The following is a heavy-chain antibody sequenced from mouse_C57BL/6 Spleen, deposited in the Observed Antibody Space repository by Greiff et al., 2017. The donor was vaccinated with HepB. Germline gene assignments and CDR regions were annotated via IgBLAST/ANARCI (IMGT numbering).Heavy chain of an antibody. D-gene: IGHD2-4*01. J-gene: IGHJ3*01. CDR2: ISDGGSYT. CDR1: GFTFSSYA. Sequence: EVKLMESGGGLVKPGGSLKLSCAASGFTFSSYAMSWVRQTPEKRLEWVATISDGGSYTYYPDNVKGRFTISRDNAKNNLYLQMSHLKSEDTAMYYCAREGGYSDYDGLFAYWGQGTLVTVSA. CDR3: AREGGYSDYDGLFAY. V-gene: IGHV5-4*01.